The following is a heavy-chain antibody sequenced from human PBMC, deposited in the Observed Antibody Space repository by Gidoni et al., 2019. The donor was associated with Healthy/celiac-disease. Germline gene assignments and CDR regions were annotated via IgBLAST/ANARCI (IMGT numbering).Heavy chain of an antibody. J-gene: IGHJ6*02. V-gene: IGHV3-7*01. Sequence: SLRLSCAASGFTFSSYWMSWVRQAPGKGLEWVANIKQDGSEKYYVDSVKGRFTISRDNAKNSLYLQMNSLRAEDTAVYYCATSRLSSWSTYYYYGMDVWGQGTTVTVSS. D-gene: IGHD6-13*01. CDR3: ATSRLSSWSTYYYYGMDV. CDR1: GFTFSSYW. CDR2: IKQDGSEK.